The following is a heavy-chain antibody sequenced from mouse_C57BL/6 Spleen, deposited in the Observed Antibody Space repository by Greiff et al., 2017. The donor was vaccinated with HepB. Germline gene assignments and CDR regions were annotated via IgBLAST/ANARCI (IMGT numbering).Heavy chain of an antibody. D-gene: IGHD2-9*01. CDR1: GYTFTDYT. V-gene: IGHV1-11*01. Sequence: QVQLQQSGAELVSPGASVTLSCKASGYTFTDYTMTWVKQRPGQGLEWIGRIYPVSGETNYHQKFMGMATFSVDRSSSTVYMVLNSLASEDPAVYYCAYYGCCGGDMDDWGQGTSVTVSS. CDR2: IYPVSGET. J-gene: IGHJ4*01. CDR3: AYYGCCGGDMDD.